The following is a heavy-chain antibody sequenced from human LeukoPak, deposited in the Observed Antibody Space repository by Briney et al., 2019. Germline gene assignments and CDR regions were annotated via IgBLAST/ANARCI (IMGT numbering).Heavy chain of an antibody. V-gene: IGHV3-64*01. Sequence: GGSLRLSCAASGFTFSSYAMHWVRQAPGKGLEYVSAISSNGGSTYYANSVKGRFTISRDNSKNTLYLQMGSLRAEDMAVYYCAREGYSYGYDYWGQGTQVTVSS. CDR1: GFTFSSYA. CDR3: AREGYSYGYDY. D-gene: IGHD5-18*01. J-gene: IGHJ4*02. CDR2: ISSNGGST.